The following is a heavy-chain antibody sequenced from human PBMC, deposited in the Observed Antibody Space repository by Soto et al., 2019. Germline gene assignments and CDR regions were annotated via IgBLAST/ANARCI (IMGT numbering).Heavy chain of an antibody. D-gene: IGHD4-17*01. V-gene: IGHV4-4*07. J-gene: IGHJ1*01. CDR3: GRESGETWDYGAS. CDR1: GGSISSYR. CDR2: LNTYGNT. Sequence: QVQLQESGPGLVRPSETLSLTCTVSGGSISSYRWSWIRQPAGKGLEWIGRLNTYGNTHYNPSLKSRVTVSVDTSRNQFFLTLRSVTAADSAFYHCGRESGETWDYGASGGQGTPVTVSS.